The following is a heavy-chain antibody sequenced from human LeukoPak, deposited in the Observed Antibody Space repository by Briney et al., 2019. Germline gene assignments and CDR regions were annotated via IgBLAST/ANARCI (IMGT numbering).Heavy chain of an antibody. V-gene: IGHV4-4*07. CDR3: ARWVNRGSSAPIIDYYYYYMDV. CDR2: IYTSGST. D-gene: IGHD6-6*01. CDR1: GGSISSYY. Sequence: SETLSLTCTVSGGSISSYYWSWIRQPAGEGLEWIGRIYTSGSTNYNPSLKSRVTMSVDTSKNQFSLKLSSVTAADTAVYYCARWVNRGSSAPIIDYYYYYMDVWGKGTTVTVSS. J-gene: IGHJ6*03.